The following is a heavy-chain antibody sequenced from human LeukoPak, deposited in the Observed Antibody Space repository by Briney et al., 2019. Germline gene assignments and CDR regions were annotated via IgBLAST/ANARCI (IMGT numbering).Heavy chain of an antibody. CDR1: GFTFDDYA. D-gene: IGHD3-10*01. Sequence: GRSLRLSCAASGFTFDDYAMHWVRHAPGKGLEWVSGISGSSGSIVYADSVKGRFTISRDNAKNSLYLQVNSLRAEDTALYFCTRRSGSREFDYWGQGTLVTVS. J-gene: IGHJ4*02. CDR2: ISGSSGSI. V-gene: IGHV3-9*01. CDR3: TRRSGSREFDY.